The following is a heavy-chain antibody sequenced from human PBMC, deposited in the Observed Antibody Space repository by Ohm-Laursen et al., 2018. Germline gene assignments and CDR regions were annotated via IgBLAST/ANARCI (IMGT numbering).Heavy chain of an antibody. CDR3: ARADSSGYSTYGAFDV. CDR1: GGSIINYY. V-gene: IGHV4-4*07. CDR2: IFISGST. D-gene: IGHD3-22*01. Sequence: SETLSLTCTVSGGSIINYYWSWIRQPAGKGLEWIGRIFISGSTKYNPSLKSRVTMSLDTSKNQLSLKLSSVTAADTAVYYCARADSSGYSTYGAFDVWGQGTMVTVSS. J-gene: IGHJ3*01.